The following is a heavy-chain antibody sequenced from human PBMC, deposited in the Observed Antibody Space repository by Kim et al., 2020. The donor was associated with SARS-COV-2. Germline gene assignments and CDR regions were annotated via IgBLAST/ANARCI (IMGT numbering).Heavy chain of an antibody. Sequence: ETIYAQKFQGRVTMTEDTSTDTAYMELSSLRSEDTAVYYCATSNRNAFDLWGRGTLVTVSS. D-gene: IGHD2-8*01. J-gene: IGHJ2*01. CDR2: ET. V-gene: IGHV1-24*01. CDR3: ATSNRNAFDL.